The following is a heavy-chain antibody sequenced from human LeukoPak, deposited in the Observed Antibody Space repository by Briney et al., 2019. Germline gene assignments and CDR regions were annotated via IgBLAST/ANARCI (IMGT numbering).Heavy chain of an antibody. J-gene: IGHJ6*02. D-gene: IGHD3-3*01. V-gene: IGHV3-74*01. Sequence: GGSLRLSCAASGFTFSSYWMHWVRQAPGKGLVWVSRINSDGSSTSYADPVKGRFTISRDNAKNTLYLQMNSLRAEDTAVYYCAKNVGDFWSGVYGMDVWGQGTTVTVS. CDR3: AKNVGDFWSGVYGMDV. CDR2: INSDGSST. CDR1: GFTFSSYW.